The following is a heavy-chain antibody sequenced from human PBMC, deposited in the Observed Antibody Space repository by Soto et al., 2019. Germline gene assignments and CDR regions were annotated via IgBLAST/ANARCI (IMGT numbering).Heavy chain of an antibody. D-gene: IGHD3-22*01. Sequence: AEALSLTCSVSSTSISRYYWVWIRHPPRKGLEWIGDIYYSGSTNYKPSLKSRVTIAVDTYKNEFFPKLSSVTAADTDVYYCARETYYYDSSGYSWFDPWGQGTLVTVSS. CDR1: STSISRYY. CDR2: IYYSGST. J-gene: IGHJ5*02. V-gene: IGHV4-59*01. CDR3: ARETYYYDSSGYSWFDP.